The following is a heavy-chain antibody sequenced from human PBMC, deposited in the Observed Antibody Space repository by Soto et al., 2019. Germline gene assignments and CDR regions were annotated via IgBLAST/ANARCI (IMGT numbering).Heavy chain of an antibody. J-gene: IGHJ4*02. CDR3: TRDAKYYDIXTGYFVNDY. D-gene: IGHD3-9*01. V-gene: IGHV1-18*01. Sequence: ASVKVSCKASGYTFSNFGISWVRQAPGQGLEWLGWISTDNGNTKYAQKFQGRVTMTADTAATTAYMELRSLRSDDTAVYYCTRDAKYYDIXTGYFVNDYWGQGTLVTVSS. CDR1: GYTFSNFG. CDR2: ISTDNGNT.